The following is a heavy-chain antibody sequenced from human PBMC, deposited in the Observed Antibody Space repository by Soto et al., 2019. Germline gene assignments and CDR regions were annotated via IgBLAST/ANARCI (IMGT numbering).Heavy chain of an antibody. V-gene: IGHV3-30-3*01. J-gene: IGHJ4*02. CDR2: ISGDGTKR. Sequence: GGSLRLSCAASEFTFNSYAMHWVRQAPGKGLEWVSMISGDGTKRYHAESVKGRFTISRDNSRNTLYLQMNSLTIEDTAVYYCARDHIPATGIFDFDYWGQGTLVTVSS. CDR3: ARDHIPATGIFDFDY. CDR1: EFTFNSYA. D-gene: IGHD6-13*01.